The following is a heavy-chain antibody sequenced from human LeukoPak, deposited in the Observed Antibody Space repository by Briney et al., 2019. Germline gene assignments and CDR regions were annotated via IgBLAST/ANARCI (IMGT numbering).Heavy chain of an antibody. D-gene: IGHD3-22*01. V-gene: IGHV4-59*03. CDR1: GGSLTNYY. CDR2: IYYTGTT. Sequence: SETLSLTCTVSGGSLTNYYWSWIRQPPGRGLEWVGYIYYTGTTNYNPSLKSRVTISIDTSKNQFSLKLSAVTAADTAVYYCVKGYYDTRHSSNPFDPWGQGTLVTVSS. CDR3: VKGYYDTRHSSNPFDP. J-gene: IGHJ5*02.